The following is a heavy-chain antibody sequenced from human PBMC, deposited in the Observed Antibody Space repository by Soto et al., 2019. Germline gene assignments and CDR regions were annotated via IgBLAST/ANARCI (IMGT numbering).Heavy chain of an antibody. CDR2: IYPGDSET. Sequence: PGESLKISCQCSGYTFSNFWIAWVRHLPGKGLEYMGIIYPGDSETRYSPSFHGKVTISADRSIGTAYLQWSSLEASDSAFYFCARSPRSSSYFDYWGQGALVTVSS. J-gene: IGHJ4*02. CDR1: GYTFSNFW. CDR3: ARSPRSSSYFDY. D-gene: IGHD6-13*01. V-gene: IGHV5-51*01.